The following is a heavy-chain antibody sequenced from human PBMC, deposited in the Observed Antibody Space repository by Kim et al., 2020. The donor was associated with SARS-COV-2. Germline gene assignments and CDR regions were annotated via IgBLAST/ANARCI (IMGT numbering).Heavy chain of an antibody. V-gene: IGHV1-8*01. CDR3: ARCGYSYGYLYYYYYGMDV. Sequence: ASVKVSCKASGYTFTSYDINWVRQATGQGLEWMGWMNPNSGNTGYAQKFQGRVTMTRNTSISTAYMELSSLRSEDTAVYYCARCGYSYGYLYYYYYGMDVWGQGTTVTVSS. D-gene: IGHD5-18*01. CDR2: MNPNSGNT. J-gene: IGHJ6*02. CDR1: GYTFTSYD.